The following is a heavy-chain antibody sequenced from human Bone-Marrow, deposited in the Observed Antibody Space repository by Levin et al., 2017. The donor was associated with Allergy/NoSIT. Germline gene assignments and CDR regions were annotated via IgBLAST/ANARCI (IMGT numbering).Heavy chain of an antibody. Sequence: GGSLRLSCAASGFTFDDYTMHWVRQAPGKGLEWVSLINWNGGDIFYADSVKGRFTVSRDNSRNSLYLEMNSLRIEDTALYYCAKVRAVASWGYFDYWGLGTLVTVSS. J-gene: IGHJ4*02. D-gene: IGHD6-19*01. V-gene: IGHV3-43*01. CDR2: INWNGGDI. CDR1: GFTFDDYT. CDR3: AKVRAVASWGYFDY.